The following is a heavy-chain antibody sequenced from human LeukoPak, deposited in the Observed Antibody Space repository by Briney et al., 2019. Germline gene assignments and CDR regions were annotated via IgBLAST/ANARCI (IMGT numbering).Heavy chain of an antibody. V-gene: IGHV3-33*01. Sequence: PGGSLRLSCAASGFTFTNYAVHWVRQAPGKGLEWVAIIWYDGGNKYYADSVKGRFTISRDNSKNTLYLQMNSLRAEDTAVYYCARGGIAARPDYWGQGALVTVSS. J-gene: IGHJ4*02. D-gene: IGHD6-6*01. CDR1: GFTFTNYA. CDR3: ARGGIAARPDY. CDR2: IWYDGGNK.